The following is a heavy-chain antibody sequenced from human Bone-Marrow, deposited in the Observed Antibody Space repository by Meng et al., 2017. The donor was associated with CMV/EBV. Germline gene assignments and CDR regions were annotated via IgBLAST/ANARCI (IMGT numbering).Heavy chain of an antibody. J-gene: IGHJ4*02. V-gene: IGHV1-69*05. D-gene: IGHD3-3*01. CDR3: ARGKISQGFLLDS. Sequence: SVKVSCKASGGTFSSYAISWVRQAPGQGLEWMGGIIPIFGTANYAQKFQGRVTMTRNTSISTACMELSSLRSEDTALYYCARGKISQGFLLDSWGQGTLVTVSS. CDR1: GGTFSSYA. CDR2: IIPIFGTA.